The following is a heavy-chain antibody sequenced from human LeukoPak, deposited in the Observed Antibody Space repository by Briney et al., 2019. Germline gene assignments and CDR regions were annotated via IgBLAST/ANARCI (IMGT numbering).Heavy chain of an antibody. CDR3: ARETSTQCSGGSCFFDY. CDR1: GFSVSSNY. CDR2: FYSGGST. Sequence: PGGSLRLSCAASGFSVSSNYMSWVRQAPGKGLEWVSVFYSGGSTYYADSVKGRFTISRDTSKNTLYLQMNSLRVEDTAVYYCARETSTQCSGGSCFFDYWGQGTLVNVSS. V-gene: IGHV3-66*02. J-gene: IGHJ4*02. D-gene: IGHD2-15*01.